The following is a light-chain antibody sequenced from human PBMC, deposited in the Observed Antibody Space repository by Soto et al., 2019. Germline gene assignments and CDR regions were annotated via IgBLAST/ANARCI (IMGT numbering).Light chain of an antibody. CDR3: SSYTRSSLYV. Sequence: QSALTQPASVSGSPGQSITISCTGTSSDVGGYNYVSWYQQHPGKAPKLMIYDVSNRPSGVSNRFSGSKSGNTASLTISGLQAEDGADYYCSSYTRSSLYVFGTGTKLTAL. J-gene: IGLJ1*01. CDR2: DVS. CDR1: SSDVGGYNY. V-gene: IGLV2-14*01.